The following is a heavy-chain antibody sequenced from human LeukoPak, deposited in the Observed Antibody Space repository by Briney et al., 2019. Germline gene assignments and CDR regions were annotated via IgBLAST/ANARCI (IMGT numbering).Heavy chain of an antibody. J-gene: IGHJ4*02. CDR3: AREDDSSGYYYPNY. Sequence: SETLSLTCAVYGGSFSGYYWSWIRQPPGKGLEWVGEINHSGSTNYNPSLKRRVTISVDTSKNQFSLKLSSVTAADTAVYYCAREDDSSGYYYPNYWGQGTLVTVSS. D-gene: IGHD3-22*01. CDR2: INHSGST. V-gene: IGHV4-34*01. CDR1: GGSFSGYY.